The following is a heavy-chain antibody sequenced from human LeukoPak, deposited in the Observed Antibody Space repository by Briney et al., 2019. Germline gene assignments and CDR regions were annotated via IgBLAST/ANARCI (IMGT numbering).Heavy chain of an antibody. CDR2: IKQDGSEK. Sequence: GGSLRLSCAASGFTFSSYWMSWVRQAPGKGLVWVANIKQDGSEKYYVDSVKGRFTISRDNAKNSLYLQMNSLRAEDTAVYYCARGGMVRGVITPPFDYWGQGTLVTVSS. D-gene: IGHD3-10*01. CDR3: ARGGMVRGVITPPFDY. V-gene: IGHV3-7*03. J-gene: IGHJ4*02. CDR1: GFTFSSYW.